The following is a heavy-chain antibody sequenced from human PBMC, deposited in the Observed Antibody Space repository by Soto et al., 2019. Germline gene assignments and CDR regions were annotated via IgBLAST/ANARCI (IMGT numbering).Heavy chain of an antibody. D-gene: IGHD3-10*01. CDR3: ARVRVTMVRGIIMSYYGMDV. J-gene: IGHJ6*02. Sequence: PSQTLSLTCAISGDSVSSNSAAWNWIRQSPSRGLEWLGRTYYKSKWYNDYAVSVKSRITSNPDTSTNQFSLQLNSVTPEDTAVYYCARVRVTMVRGIIMSYYGMDVWGQGTAVTVSS. V-gene: IGHV6-1*01. CDR1: GDSVSSNSAA. CDR2: TYYKSKWYN.